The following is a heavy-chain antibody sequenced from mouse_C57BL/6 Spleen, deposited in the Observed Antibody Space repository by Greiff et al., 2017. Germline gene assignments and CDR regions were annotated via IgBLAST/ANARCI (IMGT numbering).Heavy chain of an antibody. V-gene: IGHV1-9*01. CDR2: ILPGSGST. Sequence: QVQLQQSGAELMKPGASVKLSCKATGYTFTGYWIEWVKQRPGHGLEWIGEILPGSGSTNYNEKFKGKSPFTADTSSHTAYMQLSSLTTEDSAIYSCARRVITTGRYFDVWGTGTTVTVSS. D-gene: IGHD2-4*01. CDR1: GYTFTGYW. J-gene: IGHJ1*03. CDR3: ARRVITTGRYFDV.